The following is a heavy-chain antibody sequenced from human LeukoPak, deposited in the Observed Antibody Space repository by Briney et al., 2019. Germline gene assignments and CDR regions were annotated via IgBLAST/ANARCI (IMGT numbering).Heavy chain of an antibody. D-gene: IGHD6-13*01. CDR1: GFTFSSYA. CDR3: ARTVRGIAAAGTWGNWFDP. Sequence: GGSLRLSCAAPGFTFSSYAMSWVRQAPGKGLEWVSAISGSGGSTYYADSVKGRFTISRDNSKNTLYLQMNSLRAEDTAVYYCARTVRGIAAAGTWGNWFDPWGQGTLVTVSS. V-gene: IGHV3-23*01. CDR2: ISGSGGST. J-gene: IGHJ5*02.